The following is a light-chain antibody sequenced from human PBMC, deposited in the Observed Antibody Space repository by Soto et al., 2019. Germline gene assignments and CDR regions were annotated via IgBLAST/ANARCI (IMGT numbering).Light chain of an antibody. CDR2: WAS. V-gene: IGKV4-1*01. CDR3: QQYYSTPPT. Sequence: DIVMTQSPDSLPVSLGERATINCGSSQSILYISNNKNYLAWYQQKPGQPPKLLISWASARESGVPDRFSGSGSGTDFTLTISSQQAEDVAVYYGQQYYSTPPTFGQGTRLEIK. CDR1: QSILYISNNKNY. J-gene: IGKJ5*01.